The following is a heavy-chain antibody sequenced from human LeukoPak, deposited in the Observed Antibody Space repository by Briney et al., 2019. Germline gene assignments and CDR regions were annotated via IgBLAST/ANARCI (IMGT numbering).Heavy chain of an antibody. CDR3: AKVGIVGATTSAYFEY. J-gene: IGHJ4*02. CDR2: ISGSGGST. Sequence: GGSLRLSCAASGFTFSSYAMSWVRQAPGKGLEWVSAISGSGGSTYYADSVKGRFTISRDNSKNTLYLQMNSLRPEDTAAYYCAKVGIVGATTSAYFEYWGQGTLVTVSS. D-gene: IGHD1-26*01. V-gene: IGHV3-23*01. CDR1: GFTFSSYA.